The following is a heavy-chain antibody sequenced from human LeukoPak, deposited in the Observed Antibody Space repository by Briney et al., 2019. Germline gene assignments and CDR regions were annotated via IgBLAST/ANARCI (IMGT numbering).Heavy chain of an antibody. CDR1: GYTFTSYA. V-gene: IGHV1-46*01. D-gene: IGHD1-26*01. CDR2: INPSGGST. Sequence: ASVKVSCKASGYTFTSYAIHWVRQAPGQGLEWMGIINPSGGSTSYAQKFQGRVTMTRDTSTSTVYMELSSLRSEDTAVYYCARDPKPVVGATWWWFDPWGQGALVTVSS. CDR3: ARDPKPVVGATWWWFDP. J-gene: IGHJ5*02.